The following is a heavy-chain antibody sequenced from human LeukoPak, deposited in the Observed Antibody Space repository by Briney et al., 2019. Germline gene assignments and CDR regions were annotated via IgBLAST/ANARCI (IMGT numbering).Heavy chain of an antibody. CDR2: IHPKSSVT. Sequence: GASVKVSCKSSGYIFSVYYMHLVRQAPGQGLEWMGWIHPKSSVTDYAQKLHSRVTMTRDTSISTDYMELIGLRSDDTAVDYCARGEFRTGAKGDYYYYMDVWGKGTTVTVSS. J-gene: IGHJ6*03. V-gene: IGHV1-2*02. D-gene: IGHD3/OR15-3a*01. CDR3: ARGEFRTGAKGDYYYYMDV. CDR1: GYIFSVYY.